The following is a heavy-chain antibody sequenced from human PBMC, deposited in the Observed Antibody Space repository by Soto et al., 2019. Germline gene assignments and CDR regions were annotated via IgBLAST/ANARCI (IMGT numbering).Heavy chain of an antibody. CDR2: ISGRGGRT. Sequence: EVQLLESGGGLVQPGGSLRLTCAASGFTFSSYAMSWVRQAPGKGLEWVSGISGRGGRTNYADSVKGRFTIARDNSKNTLXPQMNSLRDEDTAVYYCAKSYGSGSYYMVGGALDYWGQGTLVTVSS. CDR1: GFTFSSYA. D-gene: IGHD3-10*01. V-gene: IGHV3-23*01. J-gene: IGHJ4*02. CDR3: AKSYGSGSYYMVGGALDY.